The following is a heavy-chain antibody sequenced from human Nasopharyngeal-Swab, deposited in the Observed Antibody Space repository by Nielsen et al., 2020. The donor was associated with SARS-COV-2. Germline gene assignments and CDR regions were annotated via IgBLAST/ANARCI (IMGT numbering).Heavy chain of an antibody. CDR1: GFTFSSSP. CDR3: AKVQPPVDYDGNYYYYGMDV. CDR2: ISGSAYST. V-gene: IGHV3-23*01. D-gene: IGHD4-23*01. J-gene: IGHJ6*02. Sequence: GESLKISCAASGFTFSSSPLTWVRQAPGKGLEWVPTISGSAYSTYYSDSVKGRFTISRDNSKNTLYLQMNSLRAEDTAVYYCAKVQPPVDYDGNYYYYGMDVWGQGTTVTVSS.